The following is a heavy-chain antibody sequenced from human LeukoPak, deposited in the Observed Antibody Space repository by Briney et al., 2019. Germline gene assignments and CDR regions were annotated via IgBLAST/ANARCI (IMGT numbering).Heavy chain of an antibody. CDR2: IYYGGST. Sequence: SETLSLTCTVSGGSISSYDWSWIRQPPGKGLEWMGYIYYGGSTNYNTSLKSRVSISVDTSKNQFSLKLSSVTAADTAVYYCARLHDPSSSWHDGYYYCMDVWGQGTTVTVSS. J-gene: IGHJ6*02. V-gene: IGHV4-59*08. D-gene: IGHD6-13*01. CDR3: ARLHDPSSSWHDGYYYCMDV. CDR1: GGSISSYD.